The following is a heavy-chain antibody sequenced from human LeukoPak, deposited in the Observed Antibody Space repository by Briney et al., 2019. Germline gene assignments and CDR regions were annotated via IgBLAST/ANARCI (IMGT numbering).Heavy chain of an antibody. CDR3: ARDMTSSSWPSMSV. CDR1: GYTFTGYY. CDR2: INPNSGGT. D-gene: IGHD6-13*01. J-gene: IGHJ4*02. V-gene: IGHV1-2*02. Sequence: ASVKVSCKASGYTFTGYYMHWVRQAPGQGLEWMGWINPNSGGTNYALKFQGRVTMTRDTSISTAYMELSRLRSDDTAVYYCARDMTSSSWPSMSVWGQGTLVTVSS.